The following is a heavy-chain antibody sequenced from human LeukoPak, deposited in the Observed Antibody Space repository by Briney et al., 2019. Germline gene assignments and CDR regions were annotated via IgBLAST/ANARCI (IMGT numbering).Heavy chain of an antibody. CDR2: IYYSGST. CDR1: GGSISRGGYY. Sequence: PSETLSLTCTVSGGSISRGGYYWSWVRQHPGNGLEWIGYIYYSGSTYYNPSLKSRVTISVDTSKNQFSLKLSSVTAADTAVYYCARGLYDFWSGYSNWFDPWGQGTLVTVSS. V-gene: IGHV4-31*03. J-gene: IGHJ5*02. CDR3: ARGLYDFWSGYSNWFDP. D-gene: IGHD3-3*01.